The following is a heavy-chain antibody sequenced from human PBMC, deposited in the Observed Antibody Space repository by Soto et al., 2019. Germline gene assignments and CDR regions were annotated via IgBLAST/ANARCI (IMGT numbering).Heavy chain of an antibody. Sequence: GASVKVSCKASGGTFSSYAISWVRQAPGQGLEWMGGIIPIFGTANYAQKFQGRVTITADKSTSTAYMELSSLRSEDTAVYYCARDCSSTRCYGYGMDVWGQGTTVTVSS. CDR1: GGTFSSYA. CDR3: ARDCSSTRCYGYGMDV. CDR2: IIPIFGTA. D-gene: IGHD2-2*01. J-gene: IGHJ6*02. V-gene: IGHV1-69*06.